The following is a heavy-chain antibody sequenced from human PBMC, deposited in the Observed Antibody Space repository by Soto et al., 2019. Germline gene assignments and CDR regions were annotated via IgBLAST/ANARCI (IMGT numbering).Heavy chain of an antibody. Sequence: QVQLVQSGAEVKNSGASVKVSCKASGYTFTSYGFSWVRQAPGQGLEWMGWISASNGNTNYAQKLQGRVTMTTDTSTGTAYMELRSLRSDDTATYYCARDVSYSSGWGGTDYWGQGTLVTVSS. CDR3: ARDVSYSSGWGGTDY. J-gene: IGHJ4*02. CDR2: ISASNGNT. V-gene: IGHV1-18*01. CDR1: GYTFTSYG. D-gene: IGHD6-19*01.